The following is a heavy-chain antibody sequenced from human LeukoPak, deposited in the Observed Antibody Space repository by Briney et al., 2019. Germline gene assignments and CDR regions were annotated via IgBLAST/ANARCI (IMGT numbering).Heavy chain of an antibody. CDR2: IRSKAYGGTT. V-gene: IGHV3-49*04. Sequence: GRSLRLSCTASGFTFGDYAMSWVRQAPGKGLEWVGFIRSKAYGGTTEYAASVKGRFTISRDDSKSTAYLQMNSLKTEDTAAYYCTRARGYGAYFDYWGQGTLVTVSS. J-gene: IGHJ4*02. CDR1: GFTFGDYA. CDR3: TRARGYGAYFDY. D-gene: IGHD3-22*01.